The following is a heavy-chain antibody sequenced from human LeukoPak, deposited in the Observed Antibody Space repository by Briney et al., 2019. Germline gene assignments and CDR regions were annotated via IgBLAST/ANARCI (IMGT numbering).Heavy chain of an antibody. CDR2: IYYSGST. J-gene: IGHJ4*02. V-gene: IGHV4-59*01. CDR3: ARGRVAAAGTGFDY. D-gene: IGHD6-13*01. CDR1: RGSLSSYF. Sequence: PSETLSLTRTVSRGSLSSYFWSSIRQPPGKGRGWIGYIYYSGSTNYNPSLKSRVTISVDTSKNQFSLKLSSVTAADTAVYYCARGRVAAAGTGFDYWGQGTLVTVSS.